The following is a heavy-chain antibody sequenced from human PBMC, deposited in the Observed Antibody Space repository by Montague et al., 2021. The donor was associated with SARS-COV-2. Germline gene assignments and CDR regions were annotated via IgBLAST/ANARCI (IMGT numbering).Heavy chain of an antibody. D-gene: IGHD3-22*01. CDR3: ARGRFYYDSGELGS. V-gene: IGHV4-4*07. CDR2: IHASGIS. CDR1: GGSTNNYY. J-gene: IGHJ5*02. Sequence: SETLSLTCTVSGGSTNNYYWSWIRQPAGKGLEWIGRIHASGISTYNPSLETRVTISVGTSKNQFSLKLSSVTAADTAVYYCARGRFYYDSGELGSWGQGTLVTVSS.